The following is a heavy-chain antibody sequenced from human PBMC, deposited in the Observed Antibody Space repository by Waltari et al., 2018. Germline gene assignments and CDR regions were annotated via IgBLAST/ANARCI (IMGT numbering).Heavy chain of an antibody. V-gene: IGHV4-38-2*02. CDR2: IYHSGT. D-gene: IGHD5-12*01. CDR1: GYSISTGYY. Sequence: QVQLQESGPGLVKPSETLSLTCTVSGYSISTGYYWGWIRQSPGKGLEWIGSIYHSGTYYNPSLKSRVTISIDTSKNQFSLKVNSVTAADTAVYFCARLNVDIEATPKAHFDYWGQGTLVTVSS. CDR3: ARLNVDIEATPKAHFDY. J-gene: IGHJ4*02.